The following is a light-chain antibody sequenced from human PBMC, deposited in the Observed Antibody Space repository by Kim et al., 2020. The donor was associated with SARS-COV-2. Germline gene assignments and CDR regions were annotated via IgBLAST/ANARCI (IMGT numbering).Light chain of an antibody. V-gene: IGKV1-5*03. CDR3: QQYKRYTT. CDR1: ETIFRW. Sequence: DIQMTQSPSTLSVSVGDRVTITCRASETIFRWLAWYQQKPGKAPKLLIYKASSLESGVPSRFSGSGSGTEFTLTISSLQPDDFAIYYCQQYKRYTTFGQGTKVDIK. J-gene: IGKJ1*01. CDR2: KAS.